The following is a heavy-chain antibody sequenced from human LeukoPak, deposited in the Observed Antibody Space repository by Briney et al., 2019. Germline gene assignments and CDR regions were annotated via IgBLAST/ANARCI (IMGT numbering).Heavy chain of an antibody. J-gene: IGHJ4*02. D-gene: IGHD6-19*01. Sequence: PSETLSLTCTVSGGSISSTSYYWDWIRQPPGKGLEWIGSFFYSGSTYYNPSLKSRATILVDRSKNQFSLKLSSVTGADTAVYYCARRYVAGIDYWGQGTLVTVSS. CDR3: ARRYVAGIDY. CDR1: GGSISSTSYY. V-gene: IGHV4-39*01. CDR2: FFYSGST.